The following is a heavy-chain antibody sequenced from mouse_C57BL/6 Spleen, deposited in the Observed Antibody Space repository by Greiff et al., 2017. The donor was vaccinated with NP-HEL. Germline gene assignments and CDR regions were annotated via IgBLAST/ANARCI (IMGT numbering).Heavy chain of an antibody. CDR2: IYPGDGDT. CDR3: ARGDGSSFLFAY. CDR1: GYAFSSSW. Sequence: QVQLQQSGPELVKPGASVKISCKASGYAFSSSWMNWVKQRPGKGLEWIGRIYPGDGDTNYNGKFKGKATLTADKSSSTAYMQLSSLTSEDSAVYFCARGDGSSFLFAYWGQGTLVTVSA. J-gene: IGHJ3*01. D-gene: IGHD1-1*01. V-gene: IGHV1-82*01.